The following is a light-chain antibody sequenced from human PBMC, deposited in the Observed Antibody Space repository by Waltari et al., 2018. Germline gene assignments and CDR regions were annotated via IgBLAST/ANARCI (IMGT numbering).Light chain of an antibody. V-gene: IGKV3-20*01. Sequence: IVLTQSPGTLSLSPGERATLSCRASQSVSRSLAWYQQKPGQAPKPLIYGASTRATGIPDRFTGRGSGTDFSLTISSLGPEDFAIYFCQHYVRLPATFGQGTKVEIK. CDR1: QSVSRS. CDR3: QHYVRLPAT. J-gene: IGKJ1*01. CDR2: GAS.